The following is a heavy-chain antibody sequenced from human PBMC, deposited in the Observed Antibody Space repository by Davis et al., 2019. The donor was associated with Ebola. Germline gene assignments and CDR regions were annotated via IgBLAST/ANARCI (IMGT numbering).Heavy chain of an antibody. D-gene: IGHD3-10*01. J-gene: IGHJ4*02. CDR3: ARGGGSTQSGIDY. CDR2: ISVDKGNT. Sequence: ASVKVSCKASGYTFTNYGITWVRQAPGQGLEWVGWISVDKGNTNYVQKLQGRVTMTTDTSTSTAYMELRSLRPDDTAVYYCARGGGSTQSGIDYWGQGPWSPSPQ. CDR1: GYTFTNYG. V-gene: IGHV1-18*01.